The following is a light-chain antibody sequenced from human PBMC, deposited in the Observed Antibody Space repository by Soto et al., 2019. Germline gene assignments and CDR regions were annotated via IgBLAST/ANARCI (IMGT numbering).Light chain of an antibody. CDR2: GAS. V-gene: IGKV3-20*01. J-gene: IGKJ1*01. CDR3: QQHGSSPPT. Sequence: EIVLTQSPGTLSLSPGERATLSCSARQSISRTYLAWYQQNPGQAPMLLIYGASSSATGIPDMFSGSGSGTDFALTISRLEPEGFAVYFCQQHGSSPPTFGQGPQVEIK. CDR1: QSISRTY.